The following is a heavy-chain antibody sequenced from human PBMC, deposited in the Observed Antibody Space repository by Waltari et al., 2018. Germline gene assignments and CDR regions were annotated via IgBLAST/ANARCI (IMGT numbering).Heavy chain of an antibody. CDR2: IIPIFGTA. CDR1: GGTFSSYA. D-gene: IGHD6-13*01. V-gene: IGHV1-69*01. CDR3: ARDTLPLSFLAAAGTWAY. Sequence: QVQLVQSGAEVKKPGSSVKVSCKASGGTFSSYAISWVRQAPGQGLEGMGGIIPIFGTANYAQKFQGRVTITADESTSTAYMELSSLRSEDTAVYYCARDTLPLSFLAAAGTWAYWGQGTLVTVSS. J-gene: IGHJ4*02.